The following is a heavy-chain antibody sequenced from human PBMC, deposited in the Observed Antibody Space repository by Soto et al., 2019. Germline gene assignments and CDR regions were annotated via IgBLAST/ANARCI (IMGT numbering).Heavy chain of an antibody. V-gene: IGHV1-69*13. CDR2: IIPIFGTA. J-gene: IGHJ6*02. Sequence: ASVKVSCKASGGTFSSYAISWVRQAPGQGLEWMGGIIPIFGTANYAQKFQGRVTITADESTSTAYMELSSLRSEDTAVYYCARDNYYGSGSYYRTDYYYYYGMDVWGQGTTVTVSS. CDR3: ARDNYYGSGSYYRTDYYYYYGMDV. CDR1: GGTFSSYA. D-gene: IGHD3-10*01.